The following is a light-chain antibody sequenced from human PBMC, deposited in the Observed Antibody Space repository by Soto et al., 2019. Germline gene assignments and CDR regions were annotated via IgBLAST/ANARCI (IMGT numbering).Light chain of an antibody. Sequence: DTQMTQSPSTLSASVGDTVTITCRASQTIYTWLAWYQQKPGKAPKVIIYDASTLESGVPSRFSGSGSGTEFTVTISGLQPDDFATYYCQQYNDYLPYTFGQGTKVQIK. J-gene: IGKJ2*01. V-gene: IGKV1-5*01. CDR3: QQYNDYLPYT. CDR1: QTIYTW. CDR2: DAS.